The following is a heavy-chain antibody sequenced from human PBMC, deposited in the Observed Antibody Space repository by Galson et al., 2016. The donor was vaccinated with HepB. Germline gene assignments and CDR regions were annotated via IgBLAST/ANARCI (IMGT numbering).Heavy chain of an antibody. V-gene: IGHV4-61*02. D-gene: IGHD2-15*01. Sequence: TLSLTCSVSGGSIGSGSHFWSWVRQRAGKGLEWIGRVYSNGATNYNPSLGSRVTISVDVSKNQVYLNLTSVTAADTALYFCARGILSFNWFDLWGQGTLATVSS. CDR1: GGSIGSGSHF. CDR3: ARGILSFNWFDL. J-gene: IGHJ5*02. CDR2: VYSNGAT.